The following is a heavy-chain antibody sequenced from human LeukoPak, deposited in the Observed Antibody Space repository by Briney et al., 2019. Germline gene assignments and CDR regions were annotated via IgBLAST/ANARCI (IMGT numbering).Heavy chain of an antibody. J-gene: IGHJ4*02. CDR2: ISSSGSTI. CDR3: ARDGGYSYGFDY. CDR1: GFTFSSYE. Sequence: HTGGSLRLSCAASGFTFSSYEMNWVRQAPGKGLEWVSYISSSGSTIYYADSVKGRFTISRDNAKNSLYLQMNSLRAEDTAVYYCARDGGYSYGFDYWGQGTLVTVSS. V-gene: IGHV3-48*03. D-gene: IGHD5-18*01.